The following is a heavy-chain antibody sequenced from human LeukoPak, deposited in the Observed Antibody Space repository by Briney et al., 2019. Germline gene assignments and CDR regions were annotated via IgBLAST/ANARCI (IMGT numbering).Heavy chain of an antibody. D-gene: IGHD4-17*01. CDR2: ISFDERNK. CDR1: GFTFGSYG. Sequence: GGSLRLSCAASGFTFGSYGMHWVRQAPGKGLEWVAVISFDERNKYYADSVKGRFTISRDNSKNMLWLQMNSLRAEDTAVYYCSKDAHTVTALDFWGQGSLVTVSS. CDR3: SKDAHTVTALDF. J-gene: IGHJ4*02. V-gene: IGHV3-30*18.